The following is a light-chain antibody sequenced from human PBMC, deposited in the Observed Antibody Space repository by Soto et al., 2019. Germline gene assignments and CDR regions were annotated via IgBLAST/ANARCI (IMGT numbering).Light chain of an antibody. V-gene: IGKV3-20*01. J-gene: IGKJ2*01. CDR2: GAS. CDR3: QQYGSSQYT. Sequence: EIVLTQSPGTLSLSPGERSTLSCRASQSVSSSYLAWYQQKPGQAPRLLLYGASSRATGIPDRFSGSGSGTDFTLTISRLEPEDFAVHYCQQYGSSQYTFGQGTKLEIK. CDR1: QSVSSSY.